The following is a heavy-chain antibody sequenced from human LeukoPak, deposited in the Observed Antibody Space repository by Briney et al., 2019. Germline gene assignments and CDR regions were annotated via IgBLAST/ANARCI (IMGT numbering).Heavy chain of an antibody. CDR1: GGSISSGGYY. CDR3: ARVVPHLNYGDYGYYYYYYMDV. D-gene: IGHD4-17*01. V-gene: IGHV4-61*08. J-gene: IGHJ6*03. CDR2: IYYSGST. Sequence: SQTLSLTCTVSGGSISSGGYYWSWIRQHPGKGLEWIGYIYYSGSTNYNPSLKSRVTISVDTSKNQFSLKLSSVTAADTAVYYCARVVPHLNYGDYGYYYYYYMDVWGKGTTVTVSS.